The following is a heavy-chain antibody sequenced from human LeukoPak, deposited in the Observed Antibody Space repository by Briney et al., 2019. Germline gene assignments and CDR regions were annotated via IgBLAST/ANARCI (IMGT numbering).Heavy chain of an antibody. D-gene: IGHD3-22*01. CDR2: IIPTFGTP. CDR1: GGTSTTYA. CDR3: ARAPLGPGFYYESTGYYYFDC. V-gene: IGHV1-69*13. Sequence: SVKVSCKASGGTSTTYAINWVRQAPGQGLEWMGGIIPTFGTPHYAQKFQGRVTIIADESMGTAYMDLSSLRSNDTAVYFCARAPLGPGFYYESTGYYYFDCWGQGSLVTVSS. J-gene: IGHJ4*02.